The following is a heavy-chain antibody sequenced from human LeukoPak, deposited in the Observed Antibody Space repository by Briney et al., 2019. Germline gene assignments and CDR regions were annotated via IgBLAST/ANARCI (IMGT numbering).Heavy chain of an antibody. Sequence: SVKVSCKASGGTFSSYAISWVRQAPGQGLEWMGRIIPILGIANYAQKFQGRVTITADKSTSTAYMELSSLRSEDTAVYYCARDILDSYYDSSGLDYWGQGTLVTVSS. J-gene: IGHJ4*02. CDR1: GGTFSSYA. CDR3: ARDILDSYYDSSGLDY. CDR2: IIPILGIA. V-gene: IGHV1-69*04. D-gene: IGHD3-22*01.